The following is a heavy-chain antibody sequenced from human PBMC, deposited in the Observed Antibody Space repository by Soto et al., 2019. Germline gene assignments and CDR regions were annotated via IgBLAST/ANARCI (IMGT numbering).Heavy chain of an antibody. D-gene: IGHD2-21*01. Sequence: QITLKESGPTLVKPTQTLTLTCTFSGFSLSTRGVGVGWIRQPPAKALEWLALIYWDDDKRYSPSLKTRLTITKYTSKNQVVLTMTNMDPVDTATYSCAHRGVIRWFDFWGQGTLVTVSS. CDR1: GFSLSTRGVG. CDR3: AHRGVIRWFDF. V-gene: IGHV2-5*02. J-gene: IGHJ4*02. CDR2: IYWDDDK.